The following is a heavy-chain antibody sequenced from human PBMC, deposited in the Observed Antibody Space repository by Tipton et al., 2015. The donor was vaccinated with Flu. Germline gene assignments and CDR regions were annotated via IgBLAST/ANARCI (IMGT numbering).Heavy chain of an antibody. J-gene: IGHJ4*02. Sequence: SLRLSCAASGFTFSSYGMHWVRQAPGKGLEWVAVISYDGSNKYYADSVKGRFTISRDNSKNTLYLQMNSLRAEDTALYYCAKSIAAAGPFDYWGQGTLVTVSS. CDR2: ISYDGSNK. CDR3: AKSIAAAGPFDY. D-gene: IGHD6-13*01. V-gene: IGHV3-30*18. CDR1: GFTFSSYG.